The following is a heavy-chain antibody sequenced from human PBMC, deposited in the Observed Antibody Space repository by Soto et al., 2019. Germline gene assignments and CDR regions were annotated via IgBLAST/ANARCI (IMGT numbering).Heavy chain of an antibody. V-gene: IGHV5-51*01. D-gene: IGHD3-10*01. CDR1: GYTFTTYW. CDR2: IYPGDSDT. CDR3: ARHLVRGVTYNGMDV. J-gene: IGHJ6*02. Sequence: PVESLKISCKGSGYTFTTYWIGWMRQMPGKGLEWMGIIYPGDSDTRYNPSLQGQVTISADKSISTAYLQWSSLKASDTAIYYCARHLVRGVTYNGMDVWGQGTSVTVSS.